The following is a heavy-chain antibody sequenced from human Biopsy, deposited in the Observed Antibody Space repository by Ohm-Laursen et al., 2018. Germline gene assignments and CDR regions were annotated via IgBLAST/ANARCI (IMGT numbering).Heavy chain of an antibody. J-gene: IGHJ4*02. CDR3: ARAYFYGLGTSNYFFDS. D-gene: IGHD3-10*01. CDR2: IYYSWTT. Sequence: SETLSLTCTVSGGSIRSPDHRWNWVRRGPGKGPEWIGNIYYSWTTFYNPSLSRRVTMDLDTSSNQFSLKLKSVTSADTAVYFCARAYFYGLGTSNYFFDSWGQGALVTVSS. CDR1: GGSIRSPDHR. V-gene: IGHV4-39*01.